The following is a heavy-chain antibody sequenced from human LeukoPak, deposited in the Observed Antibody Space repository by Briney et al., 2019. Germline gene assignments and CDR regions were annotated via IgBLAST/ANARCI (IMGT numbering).Heavy chain of an antibody. CDR1: GGTFSSYA. Sequence: SVKVSCKASGGTFSSYAISWVRQAPGQRLEWMGWINAGNGNTKYSQKFQGRVIITRDTSASTAYMELSSLRSEDTAVYYCARETSDYWGQGTLVTVSS. V-gene: IGHV1-3*01. CDR2: INAGNGNT. CDR3: ARETSDY. J-gene: IGHJ4*02.